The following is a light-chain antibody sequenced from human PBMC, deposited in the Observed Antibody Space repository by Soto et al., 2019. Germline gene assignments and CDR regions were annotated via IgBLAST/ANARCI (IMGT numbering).Light chain of an antibody. J-gene: IGKJ2*01. Sequence: DIQMTQSPSSLSASVGDRVTITCRASQSISDYLNWYQQKVGKAPKLLIHAASTLQSGIPSRFSGSGSGTDFTLTINSLQPEDFATDYCQQTYTTPQTFGQGTKLEIK. V-gene: IGKV1-39*01. CDR3: QQTYTTPQT. CDR1: QSISDY. CDR2: AAS.